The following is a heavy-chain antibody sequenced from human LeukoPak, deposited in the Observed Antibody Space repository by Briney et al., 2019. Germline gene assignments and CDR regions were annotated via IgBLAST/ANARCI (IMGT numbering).Heavy chain of an antibody. CDR2: ISSSGSTI. D-gene: IGHD5-18*01. Sequence: GGSLRLSCAASGFTFSSYEMNWVRQAPGKGLEWVSYISSSGSTIYYADSVKGRFTISRDNAKNSLYLQTNSLRAEDTAVYYCARGGYSHGRYYYYMDVWGIGTAVTVSS. V-gene: IGHV3-48*03. J-gene: IGHJ6*03. CDR3: ARGGYSHGRYYYYMDV. CDR1: GFTFSSYE.